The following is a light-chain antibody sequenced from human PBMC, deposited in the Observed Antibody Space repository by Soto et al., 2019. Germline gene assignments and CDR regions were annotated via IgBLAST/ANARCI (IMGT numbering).Light chain of an antibody. CDR2: EVS. CDR1: SSDVGSYNL. V-gene: IGLV2-23*02. CDR3: CSFARSRIL. J-gene: IGLJ1*01. Sequence: QSVLTQPASVSGSPGQSVTTSCTGTSSDVGSYNLVSWYQQHPGKAPKLMIYEVSERPAGVSNRFSGSKSANTASLTISGLQAEDEADYYCCSFARSRILFGTGTKVTVL.